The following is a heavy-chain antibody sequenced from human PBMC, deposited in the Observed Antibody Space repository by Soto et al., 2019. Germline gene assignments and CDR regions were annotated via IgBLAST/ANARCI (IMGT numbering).Heavy chain of an antibody. D-gene: IGHD6-19*01. Sequence: GGSLRLSCAASGFTLTNYAMTWVRQAPGKGLEWVSSITDRSTKTYYADSVKGRFTISRDNSKNTLYLQMNSLRAEDTAVYYCAKVEGSFWSGFDYWGQGTLVTVSS. V-gene: IGHV3-23*01. CDR2: ITDRSTKT. CDR1: GFTLTNYA. CDR3: AKVEGSFWSGFDY. J-gene: IGHJ4*02.